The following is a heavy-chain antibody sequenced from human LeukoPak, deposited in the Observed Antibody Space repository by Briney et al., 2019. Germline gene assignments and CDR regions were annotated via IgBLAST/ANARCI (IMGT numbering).Heavy chain of an antibody. V-gene: IGHV3-9*01. Sequence: GGSLRLSCAASGFTFDDYAMHWVRQAPGKGLEWVSGISWNSGSIGYADSVKGRFTISRDNAKNSLYLQMNSLRAEDTALYYCAKDRMATITIVDYWGQGTLVTVSS. J-gene: IGHJ4*02. CDR1: GFTFDDYA. D-gene: IGHD5-24*01. CDR3: AKDRMATITIVDY. CDR2: ISWNSGSI.